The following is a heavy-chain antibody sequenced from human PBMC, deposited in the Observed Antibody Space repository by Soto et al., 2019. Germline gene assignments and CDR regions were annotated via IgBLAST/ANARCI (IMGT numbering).Heavy chain of an antibody. CDR2: ISGSGGST. D-gene: IGHD3-3*01. CDR3: AKAGLSDDFWSGYYSIDY. CDR1: GFTFSSYA. Sequence: EVQLLESGGGLVQPGGSLRLSCAASGFTFSSYAMSWVRQAPGKGLEWVSAISGSGGSTYYADSVKGRFTISRDNSNNTLYLQMNSLRAEDTAVYYCAKAGLSDDFWSGYYSIDYWGQGTLVTVSS. J-gene: IGHJ4*02. V-gene: IGHV3-23*01.